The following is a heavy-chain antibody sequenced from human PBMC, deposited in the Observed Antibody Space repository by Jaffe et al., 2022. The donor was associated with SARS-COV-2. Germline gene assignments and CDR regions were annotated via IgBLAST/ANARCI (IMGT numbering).Heavy chain of an antibody. Sequence: EVQLVESGGGLVQPGGSLRLSCVASGFTFSGYWMSWVRQAPGKGLEWVANIKHDGSEEYYVDSVRGRFTISRDNAKDSLYLQMNNMRADDTAVYYCAQKRGDYWGQGTLVTVSS. CDR3: AQKRGDY. CDR1: GFTFSGYW. J-gene: IGHJ4*02. V-gene: IGHV3-7*03. CDR2: IKHDGSEE.